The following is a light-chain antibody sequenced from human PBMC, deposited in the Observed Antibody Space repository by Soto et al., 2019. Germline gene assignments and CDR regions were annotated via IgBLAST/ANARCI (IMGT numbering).Light chain of an antibody. CDR1: QSIRTS. J-gene: IGKJ1*01. V-gene: IGKV3-11*01. CDR2: DAS. CDR3: QQRSNWPRT. Sequence: VVLTQSPATLSLSPGERATLSCRASQSIRTSLAWYQQKPGQAPSLLIYDASNRATGIPARFSGSGSGTDFTLTISSLEPEDFAVYYCQQRSNWPRTFGQGTKVDIK.